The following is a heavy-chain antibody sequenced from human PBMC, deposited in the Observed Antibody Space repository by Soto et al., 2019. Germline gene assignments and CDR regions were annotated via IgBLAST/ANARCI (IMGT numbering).Heavy chain of an antibody. CDR2: ISYDGSNK. Sequence: LRLSCAASGFTFSSYAMRWVRQAPGKGLEWVAVISYDGSNKYYADSVKGRFTISRDNSKNTLYLQMNSLRAEDTAVYYCARESPYYYDSSGYGAPLYWGQGTLVTVSS. V-gene: IGHV3-30-3*01. CDR1: GFTFSSYA. CDR3: ARESPYYYDSSGYGAPLY. D-gene: IGHD3-22*01. J-gene: IGHJ4*02.